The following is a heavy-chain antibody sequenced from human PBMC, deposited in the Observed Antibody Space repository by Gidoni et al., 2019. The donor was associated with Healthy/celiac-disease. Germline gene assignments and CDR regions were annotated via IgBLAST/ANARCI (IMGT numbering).Heavy chain of an antibody. V-gene: IGHV4-31*03. J-gene: IGHJ6*02. CDR1: GGSISSGGYY. CDR2: ISYSGST. Sequence: QVQLQESGPGLVKPSQTLSLTCTVSGGSISSGGYYWSWIRQPPGKGLEWIGYISYSGSTYYNPSLKSRVTIAVDTSKNQFSLKLSSVTAADTAVYYCAQMDYYYYGMDVWGQGTTVTVSS. CDR3: AQMDYYYYGMDV.